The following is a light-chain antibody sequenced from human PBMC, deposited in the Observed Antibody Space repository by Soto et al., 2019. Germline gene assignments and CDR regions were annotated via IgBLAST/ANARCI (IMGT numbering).Light chain of an antibody. J-gene: IGLJ1*01. Sequence: QSVLTQPASVSGSPGQSITISCTGTSSDVGSYNLVSWYQHHPGRAPKLMIYEASKRPSGVSNRFSGSKSGSTASLTIYGLQAEDEADYYCCSYAGSSTVVFGTGTKVTVL. CDR2: EAS. CDR3: CSYAGSSTVV. CDR1: SSDVGSYNL. V-gene: IGLV2-23*01.